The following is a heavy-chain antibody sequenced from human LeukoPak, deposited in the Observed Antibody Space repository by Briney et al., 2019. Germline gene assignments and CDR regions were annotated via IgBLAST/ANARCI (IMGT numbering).Heavy chain of an antibody. CDR3: ARGGDDSGTADY. CDR2: IIPIFGTA. CDR1: GGTLSSYA. Sequence: ASVKVSCKASGGTLSSYAISWVRQAPGQGLEWMGRIIPIFGTANYAQKFQGRVTITTDESTSTAYMQLSSLRSEDTAEYYCARGGDDSGTADYWGQGTLVTVSS. J-gene: IGHJ4*02. D-gene: IGHD3-10*01. V-gene: IGHV1-69*05.